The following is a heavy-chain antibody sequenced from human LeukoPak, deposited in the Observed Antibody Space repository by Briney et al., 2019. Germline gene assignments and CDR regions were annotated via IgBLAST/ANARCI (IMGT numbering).Heavy chain of an antibody. J-gene: IGHJ4*02. Sequence: GGSLRLSCAASGFTFSNYAMNWVRQAPGKGLEWVSAVSGSGGSTYYADSVKGRFTISRDNSKNTLYLQMNSLRAEDTAVYYCAKDLPYIAVAGYFDYWGQGTLVTVSS. CDR1: GFTFSNYA. D-gene: IGHD6-19*01. CDR2: VSGSGGST. CDR3: AKDLPYIAVAGYFDY. V-gene: IGHV3-23*01.